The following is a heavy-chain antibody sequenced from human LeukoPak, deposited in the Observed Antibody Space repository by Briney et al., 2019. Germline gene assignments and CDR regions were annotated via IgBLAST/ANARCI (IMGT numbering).Heavy chain of an antibody. V-gene: IGHV4-59*13. D-gene: IGHD6-6*01. CDR1: GGSISSYY. CDR2: IYYSGST. Sequence: SETLSLTCTVSGGSISSYYWSWIRQPPEKGLEWIGYIYYSGSTNYNPSLKSRVTSSVDTSKNQFSLKLSSVTAADTSVYFCARASSSRVFDYWGLGTLVTVSS. J-gene: IGHJ4*02. CDR3: ARASSSRVFDY.